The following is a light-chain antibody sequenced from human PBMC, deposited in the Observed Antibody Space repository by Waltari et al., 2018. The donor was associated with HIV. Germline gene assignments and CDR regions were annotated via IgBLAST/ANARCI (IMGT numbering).Light chain of an antibody. CDR3: QQRSNWPVT. CDR2: DAS. Sequence: EIVLTQSPGTLSLSPGQTATLSCRASQSLDNNYLAWYQQKPGQAPRLLIYDASNRATGIPGRFSGSGSGTDFTLTISSLEPEDFAVYYCQQRSNWPVTFGQGTKVEIK. J-gene: IGKJ1*01. CDR1: QSLDNNY. V-gene: IGKV3-11*01.